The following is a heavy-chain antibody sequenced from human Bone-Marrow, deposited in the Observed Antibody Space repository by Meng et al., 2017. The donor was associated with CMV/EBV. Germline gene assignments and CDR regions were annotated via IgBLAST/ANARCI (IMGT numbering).Heavy chain of an antibody. J-gene: IGHJ6*02. CDR1: GFTFSSNS. CDR3: ARDKEGPYDFWSGYSSYGMDV. Sequence: GGSLRLSCAASGFTFSSNSMNWVRQAPGKGLEWVSSISSSSSYIYYADSVKGRFTISRDNAKNSLYLQMNSLRAEETAVYYWARDKEGPYDFWSGYSSYGMDVWGQGTTVTVSS. V-gene: IGHV3-21*01. CDR2: ISSSSSYI. D-gene: IGHD3-3*01.